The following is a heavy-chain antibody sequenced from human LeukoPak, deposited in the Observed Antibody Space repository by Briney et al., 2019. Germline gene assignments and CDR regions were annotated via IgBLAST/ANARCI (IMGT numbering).Heavy chain of an antibody. CDR3: AREYPLFHYFDY. CDR2: ISNSADVT. Sequence: GGSLRLSCATSGFTFSNFRMSWVRQVPGKGLEWVSGISNSADVTYYADSVKGRFTISRDNSKNTLYLQMNSLRAEDTAVYYCAREYPLFHYFDYWGQGTLVTVSS. J-gene: IGHJ4*02. V-gene: IGHV3-23*01. D-gene: IGHD2-2*01. CDR1: GFTFSNFR.